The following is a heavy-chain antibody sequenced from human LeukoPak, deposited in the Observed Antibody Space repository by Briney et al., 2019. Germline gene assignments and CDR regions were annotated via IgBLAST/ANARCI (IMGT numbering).Heavy chain of an antibody. CDR1: GFTFSSYS. V-gene: IGHV3-21*01. J-gene: IGHJ4*02. D-gene: IGHD3-10*01. CDR2: ITSTGGYI. CDR3: ASSFGATRGY. Sequence: PGGSLRLSCAASGFTFSSYSMNWVRQAPGKGLEWVSSITSTGGYIYYADSVKGRFTISRDNAKNSLYLQMNSLRAEDTAVYYCASSFGATRGYWGQGTLVTVSS.